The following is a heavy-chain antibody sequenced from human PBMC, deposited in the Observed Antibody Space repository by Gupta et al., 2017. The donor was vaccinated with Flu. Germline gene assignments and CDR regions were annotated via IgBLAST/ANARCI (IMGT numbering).Heavy chain of an antibody. V-gene: IGHV3-23*01. Sequence: EVQLLESGGGLVQPGGSLRLSCAASGFTFSSYAMSWVRQAPGKGLEWVSAISGSGGSTYYADSVKGRFTISRDNSKNTLYLQMNSLRAEDTAVYYCAKDNLGGQLVFPHYYYYGMDVWGQGTTVTVSS. CDR2: ISGSGGST. CDR3: AKDNLGGQLVFPHYYYYGMDV. CDR1: GFTFSSYA. J-gene: IGHJ6*02. D-gene: IGHD6-13*01.